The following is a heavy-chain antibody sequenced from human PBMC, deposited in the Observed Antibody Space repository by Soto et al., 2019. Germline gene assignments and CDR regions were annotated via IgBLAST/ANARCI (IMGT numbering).Heavy chain of an antibody. D-gene: IGHD6-13*01. J-gene: IGHJ5*02. CDR2: ISGSGGST. CDR1: GFTFSSYW. V-gene: IGHV3-23*04. Sequence: EVQLVESGGGLVQPGGSLRLSCAASGFTFSSYWMSWVRQAPGKGLEWVSAISGSGGSTYYADSVKGRFTISRDNSKNTLDLQMNSLRAEDTAVYYCAKDGPEYSSSWYWFDPWGQGTLVTVSS. CDR3: AKDGPEYSSSWYWFDP.